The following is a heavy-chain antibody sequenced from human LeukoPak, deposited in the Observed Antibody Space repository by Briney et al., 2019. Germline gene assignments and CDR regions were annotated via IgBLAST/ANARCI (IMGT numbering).Heavy chain of an antibody. Sequence: PSETLSLTCAVYGGSFSSYYWGWIRQPPGKGLEWIGYIYYSGSTNYNPSLKSRVTISVDTSKNQFSLKLSSVTAADTAVYYCARVASGWYDYWGQGTLVTVSS. J-gene: IGHJ4*02. V-gene: IGHV4-59*01. CDR2: IYYSGST. CDR1: GGSFSSYY. CDR3: ARVASGWYDY. D-gene: IGHD6-19*01.